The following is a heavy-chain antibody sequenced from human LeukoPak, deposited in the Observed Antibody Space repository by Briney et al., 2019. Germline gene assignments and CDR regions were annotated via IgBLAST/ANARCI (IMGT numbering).Heavy chain of an antibody. CDR3: AKDIYGDYGGLDY. J-gene: IGHJ4*02. Sequence: GGSLRLSCAASGFTFSTYAMNWVRQAPGKGLEWVSTIINSGGSTYCADSVKGRFTISRDSSKNTLYLQMNSLRAEDTAVYYCAKDIYGDYGGLDYWGQGTLVTVSS. V-gene: IGHV3-23*01. CDR1: GFTFSTYA. CDR2: IINSGGST. D-gene: IGHD4-17*01.